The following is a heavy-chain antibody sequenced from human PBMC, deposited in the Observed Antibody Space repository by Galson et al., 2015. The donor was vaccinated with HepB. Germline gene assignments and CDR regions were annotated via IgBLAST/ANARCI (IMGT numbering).Heavy chain of an antibody. Sequence: SLRLSCAVSGFTFSTYWMSWVRQAPGKGLEWVANIKQDGSEKNYVDSVKGRFTISRDNAKNSLYLQMNSLRAEDTAVYYCARDDFWSGYFYWGQGTLVTVSS. D-gene: IGHD3-3*01. CDR1: GFTFSTYW. CDR3: ARDDFWSGYFY. CDR2: IKQDGSEK. J-gene: IGHJ4*02. V-gene: IGHV3-7*05.